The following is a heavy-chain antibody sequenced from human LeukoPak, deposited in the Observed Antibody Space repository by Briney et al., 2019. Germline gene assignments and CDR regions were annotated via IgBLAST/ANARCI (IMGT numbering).Heavy chain of an antibody. CDR3: ARETSQKGAHSMDV. D-gene: IGHD3-16*01. CDR2: IYYSGST. V-gene: IGHV4-59*01. J-gene: IGHJ6*03. Sequence: PSETLSLTCTVSGGSISIYYGSWIRQPPGKGLEWGGYIYYSGSTNYNPSLKSRVTISVDTSKNKFSLKLSSVTAADTAVYYCARETSQKGAHSMDVWGKGTPVTISS. CDR1: GGSISIYY.